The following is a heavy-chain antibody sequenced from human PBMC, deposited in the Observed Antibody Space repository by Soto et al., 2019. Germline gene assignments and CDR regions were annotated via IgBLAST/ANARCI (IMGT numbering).Heavy chain of an antibody. J-gene: IGHJ3*02. D-gene: IGHD3-9*01. Sequence: GGSLRLSCAASGFTFSSYAMHWVRQAPGKGLEWVAVISYDGSNKYYADSVKGRFTISRDNSKNTLYLQMNSLRAEDTAVYYCARDLLSAFAIWGQGTMVTVSS. CDR2: ISYDGSNK. CDR1: GFTFSSYA. CDR3: ARDLLSAFAI. V-gene: IGHV3-30-3*01.